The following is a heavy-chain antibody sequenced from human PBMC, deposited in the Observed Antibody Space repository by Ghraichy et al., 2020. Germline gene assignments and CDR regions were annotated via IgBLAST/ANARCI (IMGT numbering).Heavy chain of an antibody. J-gene: IGHJ3*02. Sequence: SETLSLTCTVSGGSISSSSYYWGWIRQPPGKGLEWIGSIYYSGSTYYNPSLKSRVTISVDTSKNQFSLKLSSVTAADTAVYYCASPPYSSGRDDAFDIWGQGTMVTVSS. CDR1: GGSISSSSYY. CDR3: ASPPYSSGRDDAFDI. CDR2: IYYSGST. V-gene: IGHV4-39*01. D-gene: IGHD6-19*01.